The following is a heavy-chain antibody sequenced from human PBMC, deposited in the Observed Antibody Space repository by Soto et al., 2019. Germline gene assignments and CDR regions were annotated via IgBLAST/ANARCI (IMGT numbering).Heavy chain of an antibody. D-gene: IGHD2-15*01. Sequence: PKPLSLTCIVLGGSIGGYNWSWIRQPPGKGLEWIGYIYYSGGPNYNPPPESRVTISVDTSKNHFSLKLSPVTAADTPAYDAGRVLPLGCSGGSCATWFEPWGQGTLVTLSP. CDR3: GRVLPLGCSGGSCATWFEP. CDR2: IYYSGGP. V-gene: IGHV4-59*01. CDR1: GGSIGGYN. J-gene: IGHJ5*02.